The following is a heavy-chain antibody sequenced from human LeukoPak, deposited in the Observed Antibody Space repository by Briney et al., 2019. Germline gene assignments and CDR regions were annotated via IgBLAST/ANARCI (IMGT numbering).Heavy chain of an antibody. J-gene: IGHJ4*02. D-gene: IGHD6-13*01. CDR2: IEWDDDK. CDR3: ARGRWYVDY. CDR1: GFSLSTSGMC. V-gene: IGHV2-70*11. Sequence: SGPTLVNPTQTPTLTCTFSGFSLSTSGMCVSWIRQPPGKALEWFARIEWDDDKYYSTSLKTRLTIFKGTSKNQVVLTMTNMDPVDTATYYCARGRWYVDYWGQGTLVTVSS.